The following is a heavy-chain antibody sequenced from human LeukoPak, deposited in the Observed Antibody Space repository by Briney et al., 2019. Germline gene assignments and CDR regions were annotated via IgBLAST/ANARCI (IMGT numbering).Heavy chain of an antibody. CDR1: GASISSSY. CDR3: ARGVYDYVWGSYRYPYYFDY. Sequence: SETLSLTCTVSGASISSSYWSWIRQPPGKGLEWIGEINHSGSTNYNPSLKSRVTISVDTSKNQFSLKLSSVTAADTAVYYCARGVYDYVWGSYRYPYYFDYWGQGTLVTASS. CDR2: INHSGST. J-gene: IGHJ4*02. D-gene: IGHD3-16*02. V-gene: IGHV4-34*01.